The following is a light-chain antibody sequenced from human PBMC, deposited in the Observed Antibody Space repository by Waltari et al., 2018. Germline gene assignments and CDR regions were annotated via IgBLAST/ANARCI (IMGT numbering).Light chain of an antibody. V-gene: IGLV1-40*01. CDR3: QSYDSSLSGYVV. CDR2: GNS. CDR1: SSNIRAGYA. Sequence: HSVLTQPPSVSGAPRQKVTISCTVSSSNIRAGYAVHWYQQLPGTAPKLLIYGNSNRPSGVPDRFSGSKSGTSASLAITGLQAEDEADYYCQSYDSSLSGYVVFGGGTKLTVL. J-gene: IGLJ2*01.